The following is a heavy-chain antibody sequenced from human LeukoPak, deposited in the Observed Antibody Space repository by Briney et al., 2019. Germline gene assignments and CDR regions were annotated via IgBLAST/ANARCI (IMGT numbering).Heavy chain of an antibody. V-gene: IGHV4-34*01. J-gene: IGHJ4*02. D-gene: IGHD5-18*01. Sequence: PSETLSLTCAVYGGSFSGYDWSWIRQPPGKGLEWIGEINHSGSTNYNPSLKSRVTISVDTSKNQFSLKLSSVTAADTAVYYCARVSYGYGYYFDYWGQGTLVTVSS. CDR3: ARVSYGYGYYFDY. CDR2: INHSGST. CDR1: GGSFSGYD.